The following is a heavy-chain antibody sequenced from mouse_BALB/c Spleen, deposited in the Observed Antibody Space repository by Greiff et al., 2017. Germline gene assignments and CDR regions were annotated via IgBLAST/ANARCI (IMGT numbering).Heavy chain of an antibody. CDR1: GFTFSDYY. J-gene: IGHJ3*01. D-gene: IGHD4-1*01. CDR3: ARDKGTGTYWFAY. V-gene: IGHV5-4*02. Sequence: EVHLVESGGGLVKPGGSLKLSCAASGFTFSDYYMYWVRQTPEKRLEWVATISDGGSYTYYPDSVKGRFTISRDNAKNNLYLQMSSLKSEDTAMYYCARDKGTGTYWFAYWGQGTLVTVSA. CDR2: ISDGGSYT.